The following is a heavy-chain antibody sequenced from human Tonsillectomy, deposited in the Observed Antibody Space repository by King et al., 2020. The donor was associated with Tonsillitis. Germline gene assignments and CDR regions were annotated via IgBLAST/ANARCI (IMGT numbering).Heavy chain of an antibody. CDR2: IYTSGSI. Sequence: QLQESGPGLVKPSQTLSLTCTVSAGSISSGTYYWSWIRQPAGKGLEWIGRIYTSGSINYNPSLKSRVTISIDTSKNQFSLKLSSVTAADTAVYYCARDGDYCISTSCYKWFDPWGQGTLVTVSS. CDR3: ARDGDYCISTSCYKWFDP. J-gene: IGHJ5*02. CDR1: AGSISSGTYY. V-gene: IGHV4-61*02. D-gene: IGHD2-2*02.